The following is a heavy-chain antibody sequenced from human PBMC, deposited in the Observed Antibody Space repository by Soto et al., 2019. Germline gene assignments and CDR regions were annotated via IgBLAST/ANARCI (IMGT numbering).Heavy chain of an antibody. V-gene: IGHV2-5*02. CDR3: AHRRTPNGFDP. J-gene: IGHJ5*02. CDR2: IYWDDDK. CDR1: GFSLSTSGVA. Sequence: QITLKESGPTLVKPTQTLTLTCTFSGFSLSTSGVAVGWIRQPPGKALEWLGFIYWDDDKRYSPSLKNRLTITKDHTKHQVVLTMTNVGPGDTATYYCAHRRTPNGFDPWGQGTLVTVSS.